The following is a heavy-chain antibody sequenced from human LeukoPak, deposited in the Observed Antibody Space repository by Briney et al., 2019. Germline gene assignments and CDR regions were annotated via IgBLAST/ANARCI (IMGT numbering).Heavy chain of an antibody. CDR3: ATRRAAAGTYLDY. CDR2: IYTSGST. J-gene: IGHJ4*02. Sequence: SQTLSLTCTVSGGSISSGSYYWSWIRQPAGKGLEWIGRIYTSGSTNYNPSLKSRVTISVDTSKNQFSLKLSSVTAADTAVYYCATRRAAAGTYLDYWGQGTLVTVSS. V-gene: IGHV4-61*02. CDR1: GGSISSGSYY. D-gene: IGHD6-13*01.